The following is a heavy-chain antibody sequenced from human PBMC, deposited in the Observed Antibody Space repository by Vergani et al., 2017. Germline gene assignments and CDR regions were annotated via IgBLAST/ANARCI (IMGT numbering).Heavy chain of an antibody. CDR1: GYTFTSYG. D-gene: IGHD2-2*01. V-gene: IGHV1-18*04. CDR2: ISAYNGNT. Sequence: QVQLVQSGAEVKKPGASVKVSCKASGYTFTSYGISWVRQAPGQGLEWMGWISAYNGNTNYAQKIQGRVTMTTDTSTSTAYMELRSLRSDDTAVYYCARDPDIVVVPAAPYYYYYYGMDVWNQGTTVTVSS. CDR3: ARDPDIVVVPAAPYYYYYYGMDV. J-gene: IGHJ6*02.